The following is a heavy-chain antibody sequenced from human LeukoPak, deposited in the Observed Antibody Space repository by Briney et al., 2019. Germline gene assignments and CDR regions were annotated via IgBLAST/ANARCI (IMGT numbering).Heavy chain of an antibody. CDR2: LYSGGDT. J-gene: IGHJ4*02. Sequence: GGSLRLSCAAFGFTVSSKYMSWVRQAPGKGLEWVSVLYSGGDTYYADSVKGRFTISRDNSKNTLYLQMSSLRAEDTAVYYCAKDLISSGWYDFDDWGQGTLVTVSS. V-gene: IGHV3-66*01. D-gene: IGHD6-19*01. CDR3: AKDLISSGWYDFDD. CDR1: GFTVSSKY.